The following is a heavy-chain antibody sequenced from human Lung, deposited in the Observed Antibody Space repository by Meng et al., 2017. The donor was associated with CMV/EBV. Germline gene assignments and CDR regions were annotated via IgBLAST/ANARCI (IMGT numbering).Heavy chain of an antibody. CDR2: IGHGGST. J-gene: IGHJ4*01. CDR1: GGSFSEYF. Sequence: GSLRLYCVVYGGSFSEYFWNWIRQSPGKGLEWIGDIGHGGSTSYNPSLKGRVTISQDTSKNQFSLKLTSVTAADTAVYFCARASLFGVVVMNYYFDSWGHGXLVT. CDR3: ARASLFGVVVMNYYFDS. D-gene: IGHD3-3*01. V-gene: IGHV4-34*01.